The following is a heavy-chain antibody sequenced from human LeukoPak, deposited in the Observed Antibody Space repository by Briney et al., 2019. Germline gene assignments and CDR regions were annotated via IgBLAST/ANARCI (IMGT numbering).Heavy chain of an antibody. V-gene: IGHV3-30*18. CDR2: ISYDGSNK. J-gene: IGHJ4*02. D-gene: IGHD6-13*01. CDR3: AKDRSSSWCIDY. CDR1: GFTFSSNG. Sequence: GGSLRLSCAASGFTFSSNGMHWVRQAPGKGLEWVAVISYDGSNKYYADSAKGRFTISRDNSKNTLYLQMNSLRAEDTAVYYCAKDRSSSWCIDYWGQGTLVTVSS.